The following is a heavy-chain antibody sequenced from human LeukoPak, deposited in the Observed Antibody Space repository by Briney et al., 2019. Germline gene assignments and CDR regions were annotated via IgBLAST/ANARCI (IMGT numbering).Heavy chain of an antibody. CDR3: AREFHCSSTSCYAPFFDY. Sequence: GGSLRLSCAASGFTFSSYWMSWVRQAPGKGLEWVANIKQDGSEKYYVDSVKGRFTISRDNAKNSLYLQMNSLRAEDTAVYYCAREFHCSSTSCYAPFFDYWGQGTLVTVSS. D-gene: IGHD2-2*01. V-gene: IGHV3-7*01. CDR2: IKQDGSEK. CDR1: GFTFSSYW. J-gene: IGHJ4*02.